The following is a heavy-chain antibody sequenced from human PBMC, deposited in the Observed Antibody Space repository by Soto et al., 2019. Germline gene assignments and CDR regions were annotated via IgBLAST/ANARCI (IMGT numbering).Heavy chain of an antibody. Sequence: LRLSCAASGFTFSSYGMHWVRQAPGKGLEWVAVIWYDGSNKYYADSVKGRFTISRDNSKNTLYLQMNSLRAEDTAVYYCARVEYGYSRPYYYYGMDVWGQGTTVTDSS. D-gene: IGHD6-13*01. CDR3: ARVEYGYSRPYYYYGMDV. V-gene: IGHV3-33*01. J-gene: IGHJ6*02. CDR1: GFTFSSYG. CDR2: IWYDGSNK.